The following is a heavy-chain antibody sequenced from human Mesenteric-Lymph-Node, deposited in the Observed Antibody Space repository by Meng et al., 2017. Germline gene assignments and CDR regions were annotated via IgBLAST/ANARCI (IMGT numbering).Heavy chain of an antibody. CDR2: ISSSSSYI. CDR3: ASTAYYSDSSGYVDY. J-gene: IGHJ4*02. Sequence: GESLKISCAASGFTFSSYSMNWVRQAPGKGLEWVSSISSSSSYIYYADSVKGRFTISRDNAKNSLYLQMNSLRAEDTAVYYCASTAYYSDSSGYVDYWGQGTLVTVSS. V-gene: IGHV3-21*01. CDR1: GFTFSSYS. D-gene: IGHD3-22*01.